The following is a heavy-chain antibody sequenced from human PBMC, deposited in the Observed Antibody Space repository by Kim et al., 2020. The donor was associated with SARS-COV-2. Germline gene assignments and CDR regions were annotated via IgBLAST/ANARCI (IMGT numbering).Heavy chain of an antibody. J-gene: IGHJ5*02. D-gene: IGHD3-10*01. CDR3: AVGIWARDMVRGVITWFDP. V-gene: IGHV7-4-1*02. CDR1: GYTFTNYA. CDR2: INTNTGNP. Sequence: ASLKVSCKASGYTFTNYAMNWVRQAPGQGLEWMGWINTNTGNPTYAQGFTGRFVFSLDTSVSTAYLQITSLKAEDTAVYYCAVGIWARDMVRGVITWFDPWGQGTLVTVSS.